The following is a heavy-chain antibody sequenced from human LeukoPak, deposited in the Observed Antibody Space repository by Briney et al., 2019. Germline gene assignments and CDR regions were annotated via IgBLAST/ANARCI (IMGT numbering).Heavy chain of an antibody. CDR3: ARSRQQLPTADAFDI. CDR1: GGSISSGSYY. D-gene: IGHD6-13*01. J-gene: IGHJ3*02. V-gene: IGHV4-61*10. Sequence: SSETLSLTCTVSGGSISSGSYYWSWIRQPAGKGPEWIEEINHSGSTNYNPSLKSRVTISVDTSKNQFSLKLSSVTAADTAVYYCARSRQQLPTADAFDIWGQGTMVTVSS. CDR2: INHSGST.